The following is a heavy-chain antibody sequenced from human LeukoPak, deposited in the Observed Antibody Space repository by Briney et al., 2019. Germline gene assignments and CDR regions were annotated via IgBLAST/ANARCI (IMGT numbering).Heavy chain of an antibody. J-gene: IGHJ2*01. Sequence: GGSLRLSCAASGFKFADYAMHWVRQIPGGGLEWVSLTSGAGGTTYFADSVKGRFTISRDNIKNSLYLQMNSLRTEDTAFYYCAKDMVWGWFFDLWGRGTLVTVSS. D-gene: IGHD7-27*01. CDR1: GFKFADYA. CDR3: AKDMVWGWFFDL. V-gene: IGHV3-43*02. CDR2: TSGAGGTT.